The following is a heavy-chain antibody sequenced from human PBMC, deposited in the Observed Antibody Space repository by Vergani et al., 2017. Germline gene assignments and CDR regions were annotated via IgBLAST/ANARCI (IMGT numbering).Heavy chain of an antibody. CDR3: ARADVTPGQDIVAVPAAMFNLYYYYYMDV. Sequence: QVQLVQSGAEVKKPGSSVKVSCKASGGTFSSYAISWVRQAPGQGLEWMGGIIPIFGTANYAQKFQGRVTITADESTSTAYMELSSLRSEDTAVYYCARADVTPGQDIVAVPAAMFNLYYYYYMDVWGKGTTVTVSS. D-gene: IGHD2-2*01. CDR2: IIPIFGTA. J-gene: IGHJ6*03. CDR1: GGTFSSYA. V-gene: IGHV1-69*12.